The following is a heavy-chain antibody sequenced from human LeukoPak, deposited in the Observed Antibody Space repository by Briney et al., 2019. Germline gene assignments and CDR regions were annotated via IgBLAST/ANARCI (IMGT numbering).Heavy chain of an antibody. CDR2: IYYSGST. D-gene: IGHD3-10*01. V-gene: IGHV4-59*01. CDR1: GGSISSYY. Sequence: SETLSLTCTVSGGSISSYYWSWIRQPPGKGLEWIGYIYYSGSTNYNPSLKSRVTISVDTSKNQFSLKLSSVTAADTAVYYCARDRLVRGVFDYWGQGTLVTVSS. CDR3: ARDRLVRGVFDY. J-gene: IGHJ4*02.